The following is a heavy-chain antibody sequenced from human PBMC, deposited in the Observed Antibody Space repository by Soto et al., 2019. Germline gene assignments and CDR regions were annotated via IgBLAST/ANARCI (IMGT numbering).Heavy chain of an antibody. CDR1: GYTFTGYY. J-gene: IGHJ4*02. CDR3: ARDGAGTRYYYDSSGYYRFDY. V-gene: IGHV1-2*04. D-gene: IGHD3-22*01. Sequence: ASVKVSCKASGYTFTGYYMHWVRQAPGQGLEWMGWINPNSGGTNYAQKFQGWVTMTRDTSISTAYMELSRLRSDDTAVYYCARDGAGTRYYYDSSGYYRFDYWGQGTLVTVSS. CDR2: INPNSGGT.